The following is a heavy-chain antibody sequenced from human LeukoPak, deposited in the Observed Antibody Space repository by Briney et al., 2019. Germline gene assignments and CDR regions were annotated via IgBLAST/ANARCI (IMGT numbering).Heavy chain of an antibody. D-gene: IGHD5-18*01. V-gene: IGHV1-69*01. J-gene: IGHJ3*02. CDR3: ARDGYSADAFDI. CDR1: GATFTSYT. CDR2: IIPIFGTA. Sequence: SVKVSFKGSGATFTSYTISWVRHAPGQGLEWMGGIIPIFGTANYAQKFQSRVTITADESTSKAYMELSSLRSEDTGVYYCARDGYSADAFDIWGQGTMVTVSS.